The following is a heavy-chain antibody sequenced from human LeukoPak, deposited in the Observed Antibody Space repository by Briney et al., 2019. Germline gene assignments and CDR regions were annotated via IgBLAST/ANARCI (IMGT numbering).Heavy chain of an antibody. V-gene: IGHV4-34*01. Sequence: SETLSLTCAVYGGSFSGYYWSWIRQPPGKGLEWIGEINHSGSTNYNPSLKSRVTISVDTSKNQFSLKLSPVTAADTAVYYCARGPTGSWDYMDVWGKGTTVTVSS. D-gene: IGHD1-1*01. CDR3: ARGPTGSWDYMDV. CDR2: INHSGST. J-gene: IGHJ6*03. CDR1: GGSFSGYY.